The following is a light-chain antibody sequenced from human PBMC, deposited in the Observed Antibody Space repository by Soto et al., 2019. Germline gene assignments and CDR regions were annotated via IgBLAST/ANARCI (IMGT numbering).Light chain of an antibody. V-gene: IGLV2-23*01. CDR2: EGS. CDR3: CSYAGSSPWV. Sequence: QSALTQPASVSGSPGQSITISCTGTSSDDGSYNLVSWYQQHPGKAPKLMIYEGSKRPSGVSNRFSGSKSGNTASLTISGLQAEDEADYYCCSYAGSSPWVFGGGTKVTVL. CDR1: SSDDGSYNL. J-gene: IGLJ3*02.